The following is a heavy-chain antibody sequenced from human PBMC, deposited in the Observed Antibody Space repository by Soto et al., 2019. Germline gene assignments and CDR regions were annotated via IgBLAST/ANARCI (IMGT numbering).Heavy chain of an antibody. CDR2: IAYDGSNA. V-gene: IGHV3-30-3*01. CDR3: ARGDREDILVVVGARPGEYGIDI. CDR1: GFTFRNYA. J-gene: IGHJ6*02. Sequence: QVQLVESGGSVVQPGGSLRLSCAASGFTFRNYAMHWVRQAPGKGLECLAVIAYDGSNAFYRDSVKGRFTISRDNSKNPLYLHMNSLRSEDTGVYYCARGDREDILVVVGARPGEYGIDIWGQGTTVTVSS. D-gene: IGHD2-15*01.